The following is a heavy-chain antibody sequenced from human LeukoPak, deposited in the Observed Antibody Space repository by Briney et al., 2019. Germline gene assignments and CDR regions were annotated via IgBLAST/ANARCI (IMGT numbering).Heavy chain of an antibody. V-gene: IGHV3-23*01. Sequence: GGSLRLSCAASGFTFTSYSMNWVRQAPGKGLEWVSSISGSGDRTYYADSVNGRFTISRDNSKNTLYLQMNSLRAEDTAIYYCAKGGPYSSSWGGKFDHWGQGTLVTVSS. CDR3: AKGGPYSSSWGGKFDH. CDR1: GFTFTSYS. J-gene: IGHJ4*02. CDR2: ISGSGDRT. D-gene: IGHD6-13*01.